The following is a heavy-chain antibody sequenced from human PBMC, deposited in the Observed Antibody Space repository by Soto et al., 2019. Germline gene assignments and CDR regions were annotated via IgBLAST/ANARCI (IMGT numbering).Heavy chain of an antibody. CDR1: GGSFSGYY. Sequence: QVQLQQWGAGLLKPSETLSLTCAVYGGSFSGYYWSWIRQSPEKGLEWIGQINHSGSSNYNPSPKSRVTISVDTSKNQFSLRLSSVTAADTAVYFCARGGVLIPAARVTIFKAVIPNWFDPWGQGTLVTVSS. J-gene: IGHJ5*02. D-gene: IGHD3-3*01. CDR3: ARGGVLIPAARVTIFKAVIPNWFDP. CDR2: INHSGSS. V-gene: IGHV4-34*01.